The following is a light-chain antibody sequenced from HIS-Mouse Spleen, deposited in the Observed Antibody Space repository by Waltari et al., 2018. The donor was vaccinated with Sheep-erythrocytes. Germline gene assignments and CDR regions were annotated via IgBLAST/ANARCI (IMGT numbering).Light chain of an antibody. Sequence: EIVLTQSPATLSLSPGERATLSCRASKSVSSYLFWYQQKPGQAPRLLIYDASNRATGIPARFSGSGSGTDFTLTISSLEPEDFAVYYCQQRSNWPPITFGQGTRLEIK. CDR1: KSVSSY. J-gene: IGKJ5*01. CDR2: DAS. CDR3: QQRSNWPPIT. V-gene: IGKV3-11*01.